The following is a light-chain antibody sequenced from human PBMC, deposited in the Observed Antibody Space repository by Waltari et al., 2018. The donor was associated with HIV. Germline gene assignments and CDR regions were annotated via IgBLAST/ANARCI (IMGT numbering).Light chain of an antibody. CDR1: KRDIGSYDL. J-gene: IGLJ3*02. Sequence: QSALTQPASVSGSRGPSSTISCPGTKRDIGSYDLVSLYQQHPGAAPKLIIYEVSFRPSGVSYRFSGSKSINAASLTISGLQADDEADYYCCSYTSAATWVFGGGTKVTVL. V-gene: IGLV2-14*01. CDR2: EVS. CDR3: CSYTSAATWV.